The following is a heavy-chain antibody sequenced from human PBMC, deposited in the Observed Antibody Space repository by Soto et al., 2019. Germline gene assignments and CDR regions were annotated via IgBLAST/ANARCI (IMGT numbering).Heavy chain of an antibody. CDR2: ISGGGDKT. Sequence: PGGSLRLSCAASGFTFSSYAMSWVRQAPGKGLEWVSAISGGGDKTNYADSVKGRFTISRDNSKNTLYLQMNSLRAEDTAVYYCARSTVTPSYYYYYYGMDVWGQGTTVTVSS. V-gene: IGHV3-23*01. J-gene: IGHJ6*02. D-gene: IGHD4-4*01. CDR1: GFTFSSYA. CDR3: ARSTVTPSYYYYYYGMDV.